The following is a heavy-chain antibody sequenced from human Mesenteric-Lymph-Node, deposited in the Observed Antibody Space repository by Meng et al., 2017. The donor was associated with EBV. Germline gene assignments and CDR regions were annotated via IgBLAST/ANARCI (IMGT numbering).Heavy chain of an antibody. D-gene: IGHD3-10*02. Sequence: QITLQEFCPSMVKPTQTLTLTCTFSGFSVSTSGVSVGWVRQSPGKALEWLALIYWDDDKRYSPSLNTRVTITEDTSKNEVVLTMTNMDPVDTATYYCAHKDDVRDGAPFDSWGQGTLVTVSS. CDR1: GFSVSTSGVS. CDR2: IYWDDDK. J-gene: IGHJ4*02. V-gene: IGHV2-5*02. CDR3: AHKDDVRDGAPFDS.